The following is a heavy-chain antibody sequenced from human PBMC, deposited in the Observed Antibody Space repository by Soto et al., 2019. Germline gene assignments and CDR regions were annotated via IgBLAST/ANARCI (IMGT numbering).Heavy chain of an antibody. V-gene: IGHV5-51*01. J-gene: IGHJ6*02. CDR3: ARLNGIAAAGSSYYGMDV. CDR2: IYPGDSDT. Sequence: LKISCQGSGYSFTSYWIGWVRQMPGKGLEWMGIIYPGDSDTRYSPSFQGQVTISADKSISTAYLQWSSLKASDTAMYYCARLNGIAAAGSSYYGMDVWGQGTTVXV. D-gene: IGHD6-13*01. CDR1: GYSFTSYW.